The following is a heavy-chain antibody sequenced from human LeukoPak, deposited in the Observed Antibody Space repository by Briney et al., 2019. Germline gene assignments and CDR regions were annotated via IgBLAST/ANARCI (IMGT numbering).Heavy chain of an antibody. J-gene: IGHJ4*02. CDR2: INPNSGGT. CDR3: ARGGYYDSSGYYRDY. D-gene: IGHD3-22*01. V-gene: IGHV1-2*06. Sequence: ASVKVSCKACGYTFTGYYMHWVRQAPGQGLEWMGRINPNSGGTNYAQKFQGRVTMTRDTSISTAYMELSRLRSDDTAVYYCARGGYYDSSGYYRDYWGQGTLVTVSS. CDR1: GYTFTGYY.